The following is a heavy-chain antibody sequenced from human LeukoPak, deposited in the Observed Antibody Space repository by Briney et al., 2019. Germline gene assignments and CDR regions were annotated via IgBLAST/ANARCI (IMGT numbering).Heavy chain of an antibody. Sequence: ASVKVSCKASGYTFTSYDINWVRQATGQGLEWMGWMNPNSGNTGYAQKFQDRVTMTRNTSISTAYMELSSLRSEDTAVYYCARGGRRITIFGVVTPDWFDPWGQGTLVTVSS. V-gene: IGHV1-8*01. CDR1: GYTFTSYD. CDR2: MNPNSGNT. D-gene: IGHD3-3*01. CDR3: ARGGRRITIFGVVTPDWFDP. J-gene: IGHJ5*02.